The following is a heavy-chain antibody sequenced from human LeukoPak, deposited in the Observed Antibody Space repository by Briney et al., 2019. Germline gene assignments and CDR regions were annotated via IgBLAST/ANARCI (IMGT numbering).Heavy chain of an antibody. CDR2: ISGSGGST. V-gene: IGHV3-23*01. CDR1: GFTFSSYA. D-gene: IGHD4-17*01. Sequence: PGGSLRLSCAASGFTFSSYAMSWVRQAPGKGLEWVSAISGSGGSTYYADSVKGRFTISRDNSKNTLYLQMNSLRAEDTAAYYCAKVRHLYGDLDYWGQGTLVTVSS. J-gene: IGHJ4*02. CDR3: AKVRHLYGDLDY.